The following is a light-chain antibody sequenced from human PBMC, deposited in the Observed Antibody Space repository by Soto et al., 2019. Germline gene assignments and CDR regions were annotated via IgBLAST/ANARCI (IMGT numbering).Light chain of an antibody. CDR3: QSYDSSRSALVV. V-gene: IGLV1-40*01. CDR2: GNS. CDR1: SSNIGAGYD. J-gene: IGLJ2*01. Sequence: QSVLTQPPSVSGAPGQRVTISCTGSSSNIGAGYDVHWYQQLPGTAPKLLIYGNSNRPSGVPDRFSGSKSGTSASLAITGLQAEDEADYYCQSYDSSRSALVVFGGGTQLTVL.